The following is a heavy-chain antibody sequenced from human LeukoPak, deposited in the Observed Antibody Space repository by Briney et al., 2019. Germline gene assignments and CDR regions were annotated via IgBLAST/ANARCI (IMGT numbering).Heavy chain of an antibody. Sequence: ASVKVSCKASGYTFTSYGISWVRRAPGQGLEWMGWISAYNGNTNYAQKLQGRVTMTTDTSTSTAYMELRSLRSDDTAVYYCARDGDSSSWYWMNYYYGMDVWGQGTTVTVSS. CDR1: GYTFTSYG. V-gene: IGHV1-18*01. CDR3: ARDGDSSSWYWMNYYYGMDV. D-gene: IGHD6-13*01. CDR2: ISAYNGNT. J-gene: IGHJ6*02.